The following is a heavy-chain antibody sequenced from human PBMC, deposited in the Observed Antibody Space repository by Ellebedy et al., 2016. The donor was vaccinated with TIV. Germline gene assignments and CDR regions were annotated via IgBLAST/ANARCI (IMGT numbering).Heavy chain of an antibody. CDR3: ASDLYDSEGHYYATG. J-gene: IGHJ4*02. CDR2: MYYNGNN. Sequence: SETLSLTXTVSGGSISSSGYYWGWIRQPPGKGLEWIATMYYNGNNYYNPSLRSRVTISVDTSKNQFSLKLSSVTAADTAVYYCASDLYDSEGHYYATGWGQGTLVTVSS. D-gene: IGHD3-22*01. CDR1: GGSISSSGYY. V-gene: IGHV4-39*01.